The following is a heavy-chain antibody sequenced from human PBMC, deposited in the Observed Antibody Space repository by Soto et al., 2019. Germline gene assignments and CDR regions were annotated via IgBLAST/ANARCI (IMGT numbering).Heavy chain of an antibody. CDR2: IYSGGST. CDR3: ARGSNWVFDY. CDR1: GFTVSSNY. J-gene: IGHJ4*02. V-gene: IGHV3-66*01. D-gene: IGHD7-27*01. Sequence: GVSLRLSCAASGFTVSSNYMSWVRQAPGKGLEWVSVIYSGGSTYYADSVKGRFTISRHNSKNTLYLQMNSLRAEDTAVYYCARGSNWVFDYWGQGTLVTVSS.